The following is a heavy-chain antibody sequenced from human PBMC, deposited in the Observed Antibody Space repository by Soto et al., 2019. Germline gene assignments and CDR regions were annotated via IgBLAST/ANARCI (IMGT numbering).Heavy chain of an antibody. Sequence: SETLSLTCTVSGGSISRSSYYWGWIRQPPGKGLEWIGNIYYTGSTYYNPSLKSRVTISVDTSKNQFSLKLTSVTAADTAVYYCARGRGGWFINQLLNAFDIWGQGTMVTVSS. V-gene: IGHV4-39*01. CDR2: IYYTGST. CDR1: GGSISRSSYY. CDR3: ARGRGGWFINQLLNAFDI. J-gene: IGHJ3*02. D-gene: IGHD2-2*01.